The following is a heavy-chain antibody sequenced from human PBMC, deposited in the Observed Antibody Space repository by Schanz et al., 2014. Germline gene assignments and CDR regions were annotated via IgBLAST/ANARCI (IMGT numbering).Heavy chain of an antibody. V-gene: IGHV3-72*01. CDR2: SRNKGHSYTS. Sequence: AQLVESGGGLVQPGGSLRLSCVASGFNFYTSAMTWVRQAPGKGLEWVGHSRNKGHSYTSEYAASVKGRFTISRDESESSLYLQMDSLKTEDTAVYYCARRNFYDKSAAFDYWGQGSLVTVSS. D-gene: IGHD3-9*01. J-gene: IGHJ4*02. CDR3: ARRNFYDKSAAFDY. CDR1: GFNFYTSA.